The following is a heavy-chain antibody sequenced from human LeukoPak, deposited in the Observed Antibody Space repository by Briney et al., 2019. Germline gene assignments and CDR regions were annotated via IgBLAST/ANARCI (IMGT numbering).Heavy chain of an antibody. V-gene: IGHV4-59*08. CDR2: IYHSGNT. D-gene: IGHD2-8*01. J-gene: IGHJ4*02. CDR1: GGSMSSYY. CDR3: ARVTSRLGVCDY. Sequence: SETLSLTCSVSGGSMSSYYWSWIRQPPGKGLEWIGNIYHSGNTYYKPSLKSRVTISVDTSKNQFSLKLSSVTAADTAVYYCARVTSRLGVCDYWGQGTLVTVSS.